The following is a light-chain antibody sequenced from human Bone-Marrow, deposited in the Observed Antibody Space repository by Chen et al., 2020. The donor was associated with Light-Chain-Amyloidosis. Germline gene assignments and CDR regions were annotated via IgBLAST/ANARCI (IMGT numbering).Light chain of an antibody. CDR3: QSADSSGTYEVI. CDR1: DLPKKY. J-gene: IGLJ2*01. Sequence: SFELTQPPSVSVPPGQTARITCSGDDLPKKYAYWYQQKSGQAPVLVIHRDTERPSGISERFSGSSSGTTATLTISGVQAEDEADYHCQSADSSGTYEVIFGGGTKLTVL. CDR2: RDT. V-gene: IGLV3-25*03.